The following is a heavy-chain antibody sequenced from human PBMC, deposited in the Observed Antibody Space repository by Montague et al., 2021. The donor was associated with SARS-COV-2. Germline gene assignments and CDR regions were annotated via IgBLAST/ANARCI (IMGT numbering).Heavy chain of an antibody. J-gene: IGHJ6*02. V-gene: IGHV3-20*04. Sequence: SLRLSCAASGFTFGDYGMSWVRQAPGKGLEWVSGINWNGGSTGYADSLKGRFTISRDNAKNSLYLQMNSLRAEDTALYYCARVMSGYSGYDLRLIYYYHGMAVWGQGTTVTVSS. CDR1: GFTFGDYG. CDR3: ARVMSGYSGYDLRLIYYYHGMAV. D-gene: IGHD5-12*01. CDR2: INWNGGST.